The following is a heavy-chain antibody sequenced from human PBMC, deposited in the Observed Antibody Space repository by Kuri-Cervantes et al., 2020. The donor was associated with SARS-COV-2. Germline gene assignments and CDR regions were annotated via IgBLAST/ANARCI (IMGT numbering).Heavy chain of an antibody. D-gene: IGHD6-19*01. Sequence: GGSLRLSCAVSGFTFSSYWMHWVRQAPGKGLVWVSRINSDGSSTSYADSVKGRFTISRDNAKNTLYLQMNSLRAEDTAVYYCARRSSGWYVSFDYWGQGTMVTVSS. CDR2: INSDGSST. CDR1: GFTFSSYW. J-gene: IGHJ4*02. CDR3: ARRSSGWYVSFDY. V-gene: IGHV3-74*01.